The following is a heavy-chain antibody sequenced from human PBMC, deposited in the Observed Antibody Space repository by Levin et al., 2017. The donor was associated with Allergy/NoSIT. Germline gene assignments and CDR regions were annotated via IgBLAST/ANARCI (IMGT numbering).Heavy chain of an antibody. J-gene: IGHJ6*02. Sequence: GGSLRLSCAASGFTFSGSAMHWVRQASGKGLEWVGRIRSKANRYATAYAASVKGRFTISRDDSKNTAYLQMNSLKTEDTAVYYCTRQPALYDFWSGYYLGMDVWGQGTTVTVSS. CDR1: GFTFSGSA. CDR2: IRSKANRYAT. V-gene: IGHV3-73*01. D-gene: IGHD3-3*01. CDR3: TRQPALYDFWSGYYLGMDV.